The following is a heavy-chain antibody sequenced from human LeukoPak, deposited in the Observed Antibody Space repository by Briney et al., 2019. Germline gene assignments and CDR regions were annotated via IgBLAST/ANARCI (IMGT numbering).Heavy chain of an antibody. V-gene: IGHV4-34*01. J-gene: IGHJ4*02. CDR2: INHNGST. CDR1: GGSFSGYY. D-gene: IGHD1-7*01. Sequence: PSETLSLTCAVYGGSFSGYYWSWIRQPPGKGLEWMGEINHNGSTNYNPSLKSRVTISVDTSKNQFSLKLSSVTAADTAVYYCARGLSLITGTTAVVATKGSLDYWGQGTLVTVSS. CDR3: ARGLSLITGTTAVVATKGSLDY.